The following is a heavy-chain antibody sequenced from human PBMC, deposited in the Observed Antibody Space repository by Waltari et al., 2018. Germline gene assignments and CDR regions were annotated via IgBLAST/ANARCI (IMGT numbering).Heavy chain of an antibody. D-gene: IGHD1-20*01. V-gene: IGHV4-39*07. CDR3: ARLNWTVEYYGMDV. J-gene: IGHJ6*02. CDR1: GGSISSSSYY. Sequence: QLQLQESGPGLVKPSETLSRTCTVSGGSISSSSYYWGWIRQPPGKGLEWIGSIYYSGSTYYHPPAKSRVTISVDTSKNQFSLKLSSVAAAATAVYYCARLNWTVEYYGMDVWGQGTTVTVSS. CDR2: IYYSGST.